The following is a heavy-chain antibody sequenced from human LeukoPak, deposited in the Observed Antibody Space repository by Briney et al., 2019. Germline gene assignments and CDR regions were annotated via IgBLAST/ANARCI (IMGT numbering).Heavy chain of an antibody. CDR2: INPSGGST. V-gene: IGHV1-46*03. Sequence: GASVKVSCKASGYTFTDYYMHWVRQAPGQGLEWMGIINPSGGSTSYAQKFQGRVTMTRDTSTSTVYMELSSLRSEDTAVYYCARDPDTMVRGYRDWFDPWGQGTLVTVSS. J-gene: IGHJ5*02. CDR1: GYTFTDYY. D-gene: IGHD3-10*01. CDR3: ARDPDTMVRGYRDWFDP.